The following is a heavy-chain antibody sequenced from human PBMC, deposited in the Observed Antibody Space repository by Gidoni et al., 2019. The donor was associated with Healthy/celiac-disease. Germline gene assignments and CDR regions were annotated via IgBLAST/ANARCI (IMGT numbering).Heavy chain of an antibody. V-gene: IGHV3-23*01. D-gene: IGHD3-10*01. Sequence: EVQLLESGGGLVQPGGSLRLSCAASGFTFSSYAMSWVRQAPGKGLEWVSAISGSGGSTYYADSVKGRFTISRDNSKNTLYLQMNSLRAEDTAVYYCAKGGGSGSYYNGNFDYWGQGTLVTVSS. CDR1: GFTFSSYA. CDR2: ISGSGGST. J-gene: IGHJ4*02. CDR3: AKGGGSGSYYNGNFDY.